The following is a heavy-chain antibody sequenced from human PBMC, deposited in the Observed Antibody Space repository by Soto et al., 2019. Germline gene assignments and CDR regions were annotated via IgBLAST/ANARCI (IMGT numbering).Heavy chain of an antibody. CDR1: GKSFDNFA. V-gene: IGHV1-3*01. CDR2: INVGDDKT. Sequence: QVQLVQSGAEVKKPGASVRLSCKVSGKSFDNFAVHWVRQTPGQRPEWMGRINVGDDKTKYSEKFQGRVIVSYDTSATTAYMELRALSSEDTAVYYCARAKYVYIWGSYHPFDQWAQGAQVTVAS. CDR3: ARAKYVYIWGSYHPFDQ. J-gene: IGHJ4*02. D-gene: IGHD3-16*02.